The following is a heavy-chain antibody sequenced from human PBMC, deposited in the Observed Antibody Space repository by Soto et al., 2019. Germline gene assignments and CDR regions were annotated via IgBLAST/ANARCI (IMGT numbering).Heavy chain of an antibody. J-gene: IGHJ6*02. CDR3: ARDSTAGQSGYRGIGMDV. D-gene: IGHD5-12*01. V-gene: IGHV4-31*03. CDR1: GGSISSGGYY. Sequence: QVQLQESGPGLVKPSQTLSLTCTVSGGSISSGGYYWSWIRQHPGKGLEWIGYIYYSGSTYYNPSLKSRVTRSVDTAKNQFSLKLSSVTAADTAVYYCARDSTAGQSGYRGIGMDVWGQGTTVTVSS. CDR2: IYYSGST.